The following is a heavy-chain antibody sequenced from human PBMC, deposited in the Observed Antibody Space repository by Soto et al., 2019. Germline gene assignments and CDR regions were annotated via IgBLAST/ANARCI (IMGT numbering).Heavy chain of an antibody. CDR1: GGTFRSYA. CDR3: ARSMETNYFYCMDV. Sequence: QVQLVQSGAEVREPGSSVKVSCEASGGTFRSYAINWVRQAPGQGLEWMGGIIPMFGKPNYAEKFLGRVTISADESTRPAYMEVTRLKSEDTAVYYCARSMETNYFYCMDVWGLGTTVTVSS. D-gene: IGHD2-8*01. CDR2: IIPMFGKP. J-gene: IGHJ6*02. V-gene: IGHV1-69*01.